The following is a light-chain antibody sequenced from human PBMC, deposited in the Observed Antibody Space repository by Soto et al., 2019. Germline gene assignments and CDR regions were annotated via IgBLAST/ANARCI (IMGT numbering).Light chain of an antibody. V-gene: IGKV3-20*01. CDR3: QQYGSSPKT. CDR1: QSVNSNY. J-gene: IGKJ1*01. CDR2: GAS. Sequence: EIVLTQSPGTLSLSPGERATLSCRASQSVNSNYLAWYQQKPGQAPRLLIYGASSRATGIPDRFSGNGSGTEFTLTISRLEPEDFAVYYCQQYGSSPKTFGQGTKVEIK.